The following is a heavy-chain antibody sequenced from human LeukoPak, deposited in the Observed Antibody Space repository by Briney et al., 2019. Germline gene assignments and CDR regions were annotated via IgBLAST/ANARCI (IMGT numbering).Heavy chain of an antibody. CDR2: IRGSGDNT. J-gene: IGHJ6*02. CDR1: GLPLIGIA. D-gene: IGHD1-1*01. CDR3: AKLNDNYYYYGMDV. V-gene: IGHV3-23*01. Sequence: GGSLGLSCEALGLPLIGIAMGWFRQAPGRGLKGFSLIRGSGDNTYYADSVKGRFTIARDNSKNTLHLQMNSLRAEDTAVYYCAKLNDNYYYYGMDVWGQGTTVTVSS.